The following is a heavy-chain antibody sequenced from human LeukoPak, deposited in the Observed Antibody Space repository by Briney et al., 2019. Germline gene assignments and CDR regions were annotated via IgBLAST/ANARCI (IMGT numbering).Heavy chain of an antibody. Sequence: PSETLSLTCTVSGGSISSYYWSWIRQPPGKGLEWIGYIYYSGSTNYNPSLKSRATMSVDTSKNQFSLKLSSVTAADTAVYYCARVRSSSLNYYFDYWGQGTLVTVSS. J-gene: IGHJ4*02. CDR1: GGSISSYY. D-gene: IGHD6-6*01. CDR2: IYYSGST. CDR3: ARVRSSSLNYYFDY. V-gene: IGHV4-59*01.